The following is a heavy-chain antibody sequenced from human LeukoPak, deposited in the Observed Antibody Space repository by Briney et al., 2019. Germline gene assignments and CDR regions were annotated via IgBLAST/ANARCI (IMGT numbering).Heavy chain of an antibody. V-gene: IGHV3-7*01. D-gene: IGHD6-19*01. CDR1: GFTFSSYW. CDR3: ARDSSGPDY. Sequence: PGGSLRLSCAASGFTFSSYWMSWVRQAPGKGLEWVANIKQDGSEKYYVDSVKGRFTTSRDNAKNSLFLQMNSLRDEDTAVYYCARDSSGPDYWGQGTLVTVSS. J-gene: IGHJ4*02. CDR2: IKQDGSEK.